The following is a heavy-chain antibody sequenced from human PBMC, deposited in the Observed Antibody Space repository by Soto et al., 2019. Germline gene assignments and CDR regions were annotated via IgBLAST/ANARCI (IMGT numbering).Heavy chain of an antibody. V-gene: IGHV3-15*01. J-gene: IGHJ4*02. Sequence: EVQLVESGGGLVKPGGSLRLSCAASGFTFSNAWMSWVRQAPGKGLEWVGRIKSKTDGGTTDYAAPVKGRFTISRDDSKNTLYLQMNSLKTEDTAVYYCTTGLDSGWNLYYFDYWGQGTLVTVSS. CDR1: GFTFSNAW. D-gene: IGHD6-19*01. CDR2: IKSKTDGGTT. CDR3: TTGLDSGWNLYYFDY.